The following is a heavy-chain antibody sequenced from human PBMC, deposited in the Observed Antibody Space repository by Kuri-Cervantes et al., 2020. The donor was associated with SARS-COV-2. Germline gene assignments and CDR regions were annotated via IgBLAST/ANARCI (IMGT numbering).Heavy chain of an antibody. CDR1: GYTFTGYY. CDR2: INPNSGGT. D-gene: IGHD6-6*01. J-gene: IGHJ5*02. V-gene: IGHV1-2*02. CDR3: ARGGRRYSSSQNKHNWFDP. Sequence: ASVKVSCKASGYTFTGYYMHWVRQAPGQGLEWMGWINPNSGGTNYAQKFQGRATMTRDTSISTAYMELSRLRSDDTAVYYCARGGRRYSSSQNKHNWFDPWGQGTLVTVSS.